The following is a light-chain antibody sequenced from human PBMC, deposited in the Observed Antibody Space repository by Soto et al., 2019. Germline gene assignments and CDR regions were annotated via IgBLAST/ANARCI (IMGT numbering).Light chain of an antibody. CDR3: QVWDSSSDHLVV. CDR2: YDT. Sequence: SYELTQPPSVSVAPGKTARIPCGGNNIGSKSVHWYQQKPGQAPVLVINYDTDRPSGIPERFSGSNSGNTATLTISSVEAGDEADYYCQVWDSSSDHLVVFGGGTKVTVL. CDR1: NIGSKS. J-gene: IGLJ2*01. V-gene: IGLV3-21*04.